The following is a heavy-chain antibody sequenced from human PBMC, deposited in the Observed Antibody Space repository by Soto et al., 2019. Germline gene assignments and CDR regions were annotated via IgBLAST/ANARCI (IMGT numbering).Heavy chain of an antibody. J-gene: IGHJ4*02. D-gene: IGHD1-1*01. CDR3: ARRAETNGWNGFGADKYYFDF. CDR2: MNPNTGNS. V-gene: IGHV1-8*01. Sequence: ASVKVSCKASGYTFTSYDIYWVRQATGQGLEWMGWMNPNTGNSGYAQKFQGRVTMTSDTSISTAHMELSSLRSEDTAVYYCARRAETNGWNGFGADKYYFDFWGQGTLVTVSS. CDR1: GYTFTSYD.